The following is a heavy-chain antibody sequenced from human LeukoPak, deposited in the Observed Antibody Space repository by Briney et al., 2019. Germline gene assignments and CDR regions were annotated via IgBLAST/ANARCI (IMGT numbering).Heavy chain of an antibody. Sequence: PGGSLRLSCTASGFTFSNYWMDWVRQAPGKGLEWVANIKEDGSEKYYVDSVKGRFTISRDNAKKSLYLQMNSLRAEDTAVYYCARDLGSGWYFDHWGQGTLVTVSS. CDR3: ARDLGSGWYFDH. CDR2: IKEDGSEK. D-gene: IGHD6-19*01. V-gene: IGHV3-7*05. CDR1: GFTFSNYW. J-gene: IGHJ4*02.